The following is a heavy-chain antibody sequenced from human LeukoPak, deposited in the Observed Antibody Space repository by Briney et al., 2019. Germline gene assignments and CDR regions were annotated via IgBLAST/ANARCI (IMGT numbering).Heavy chain of an antibody. CDR1: GGSISSGSYY. CDR3: ARGSSSAPYYFDY. Sequence: PSETLSLTCTVSGGSISSGSYYWSWIRQPAGKGLEWIGRIYTSGSTNYNPSLKSRVTISVDTSKNQFSLKLSSVTAADTAVYYCARGSSSAPYYFDYWGQGTLVTVSS. CDR2: IYTSGST. V-gene: IGHV4-61*02. J-gene: IGHJ4*02. D-gene: IGHD6-13*01.